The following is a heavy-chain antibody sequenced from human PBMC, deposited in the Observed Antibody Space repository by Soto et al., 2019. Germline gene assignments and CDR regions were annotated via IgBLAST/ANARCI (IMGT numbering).Heavy chain of an antibody. CDR2: IIPILGIA. V-gene: IGHV1-69*04. CDR1: GYTFTSYG. D-gene: IGHD4-17*01. J-gene: IGHJ5*02. Sequence: AASAKVSSKASGYTFTSYGISWVRQAPGQGLEWMGRIIPILGIANYAQKFQGRVTITADKSTSTACMELSSLRSEDTAVYYCAREGNDYGDYVPTNWFDPWGQGTLVTVSS. CDR3: AREGNDYGDYVPTNWFDP.